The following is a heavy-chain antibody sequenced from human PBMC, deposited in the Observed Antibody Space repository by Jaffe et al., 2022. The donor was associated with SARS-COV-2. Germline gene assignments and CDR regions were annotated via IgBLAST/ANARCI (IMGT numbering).Heavy chain of an antibody. D-gene: IGHD3-10*01. CDR1: GFIFSDYW. CDR2: IKQDGSEQ. V-gene: IGHV3-7*01. J-gene: IGHJ3*02. Sequence: EVQLVESGGGLVQPGGSLRLSCAASGFIFSDYWMSWVRQAPGKGLEWVANIKQDGSEQYYVDSVKGRFTFSRDNAKNSLYLQMNSLRGEDTAVYYCVRDRSQYDYGSGSPHDAFDIWGQGTMVTVSS. CDR3: VRDRSQYDYGSGSPHDAFDI.